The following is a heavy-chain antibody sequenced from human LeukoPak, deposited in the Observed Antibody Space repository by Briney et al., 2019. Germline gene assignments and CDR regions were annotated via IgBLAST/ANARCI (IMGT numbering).Heavy chain of an antibody. CDR3: ARGRPPYYDSSGYLDY. J-gene: IGHJ4*02. CDR1: GYTFTGYY. V-gene: IGHV1-2*02. Sequence: GASVNVSCKASGYTFTGYYMHWVRQAPGQGLEWMGWINPNSGGTNYAQKFQGRVSMTRDTSISTAYMELSRLRSDDTAVYYCARGRPPYYDSSGYLDYWGQGTLVTVSS. D-gene: IGHD3-22*01. CDR2: INPNSGGT.